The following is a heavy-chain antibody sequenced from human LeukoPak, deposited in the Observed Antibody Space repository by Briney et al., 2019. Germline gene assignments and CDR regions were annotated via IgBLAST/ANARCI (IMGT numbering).Heavy chain of an antibody. V-gene: IGHV4-4*07. CDR2: ISTSGTT. CDR3: ARAVTTVTGDY. CDR1: GASISSYY. J-gene: IGHJ4*02. Sequence: SETLSLSCTVSGASISSYYWNWIRQPAGKGLEWIGRISTSGTTNYNPSLKSRVTISVDKSKNQFSLKLSSVTAADTAVYYCARAVTTVTGDYWGQGTLVTVSS. D-gene: IGHD4-17*01.